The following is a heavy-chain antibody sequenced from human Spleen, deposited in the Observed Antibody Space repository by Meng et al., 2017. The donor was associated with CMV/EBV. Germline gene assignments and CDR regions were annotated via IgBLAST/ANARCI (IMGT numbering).Heavy chain of an antibody. CDR2: IKQDGSEK. D-gene: IGHD6-13*01. J-gene: IGHJ6*02. CDR1: GFTFSSYW. CDR3: ARDPRYSSSWYTYYYYGMDV. V-gene: IGHV3-7*01. Sequence: GESLKISCAASGFTFSSYWMSWVRQAPGKGLEWVANIKQDGSEKYYVDSVKGRFTISRDNAKNSLYLQMNSLRAEDTAVYYCARDPRYSSSWYTYYYYGMDVWGQGTTVTVSS.